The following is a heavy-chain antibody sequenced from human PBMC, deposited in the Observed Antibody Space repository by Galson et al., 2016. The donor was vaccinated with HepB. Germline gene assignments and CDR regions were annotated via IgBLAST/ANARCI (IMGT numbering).Heavy chain of an antibody. CDR3: AKYRDHSSGYYPLDY. Sequence: SLRLSCAASGFTVSSNYMSWVRQAPGKGLEWVSIIYTGGNTYYSDSVKGRFTISRDNSKNTVYLQMNSLRAEDTAVYYCAKYRDHSSGYYPLDYWGQGTLVTVSS. D-gene: IGHD3-22*01. J-gene: IGHJ4*02. CDR2: IYTGGNT. CDR1: GFTVSSNY. V-gene: IGHV3-53*01.